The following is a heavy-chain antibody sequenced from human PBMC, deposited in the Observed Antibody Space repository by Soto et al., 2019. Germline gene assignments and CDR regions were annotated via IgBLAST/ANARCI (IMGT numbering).Heavy chain of an antibody. V-gene: IGHV1-46*03. J-gene: IGHJ3*02. Sequence: ASVKVSCKASGYTFTSYYMHRVRQAPGQGLEWMGIINPSGGSTSYAQKFQGRVTMTRDTSTSTVYMELSSLRSEDTAVYYCARQTGTTGFDIWGQGTMVTVSS. D-gene: IGHD1-1*01. CDR3: ARQTGTTGFDI. CDR1: GYTFTSYY. CDR2: INPSGGST.